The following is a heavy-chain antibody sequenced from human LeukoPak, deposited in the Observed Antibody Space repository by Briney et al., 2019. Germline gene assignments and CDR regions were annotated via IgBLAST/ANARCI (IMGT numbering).Heavy chain of an antibody. CDR1: GGSISSGGYY. CDR3: ARAGWNFPLDY. Sequence: SQTLSLTCTVSGGSISSGGYYWSRLRQHPGKGLEWIGYIYYSGSTYYNPSLKSRVTISVDTSKNQFSLKLSSVTAADTAVYYCARAGWNFPLDYWGQGTLVTVSS. D-gene: IGHD1-7*01. V-gene: IGHV4-31*03. J-gene: IGHJ4*02. CDR2: IYYSGST.